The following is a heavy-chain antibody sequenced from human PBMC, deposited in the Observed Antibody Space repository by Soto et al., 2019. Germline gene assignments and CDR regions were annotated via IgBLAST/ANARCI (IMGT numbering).Heavy chain of an antibody. V-gene: IGHV1-2*02. CDR1: GYTFTGYY. D-gene: IGHD6-13*01. Sequence: ASVKVSCKASGYTFTGYYMHWVRQAPGQGLEWMGWINPNSGGTNYAQKFQGRVTMARDTSISTAYMELSRLRSDDTAVYYCARGGGIAAAGTAFSWFDPWGQGTLVTVSS. CDR2: INPNSGGT. J-gene: IGHJ5*02. CDR3: ARGGGIAAAGTAFSWFDP.